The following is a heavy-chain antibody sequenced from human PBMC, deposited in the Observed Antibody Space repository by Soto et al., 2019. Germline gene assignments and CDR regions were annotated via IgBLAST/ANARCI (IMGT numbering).Heavy chain of an antibody. Sequence: GESLKISCKGSGYTFADYWIGWVRQMPGKGLEWMGIIWPGDSDARYSPSFQGQVTMSVDKSISTAYLQWSSLKASDTAIYYCARRQGSGYLGPWGQGTLVTVSS. J-gene: IGHJ5*02. D-gene: IGHD5-12*01. V-gene: IGHV5-51*01. CDR1: GYTFADYW. CDR3: ARRQGSGYLGP. CDR2: IWPGDSDA.